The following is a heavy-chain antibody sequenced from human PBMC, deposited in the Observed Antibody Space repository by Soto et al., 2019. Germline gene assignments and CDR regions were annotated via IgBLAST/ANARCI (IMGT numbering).Heavy chain of an antibody. CDR1: GGSFSGYY. J-gene: IGHJ6*03. D-gene: IGHD3-10*01. V-gene: IGHV4-34*01. Sequence: SETLSLTCAVYGGSFSGYYWSWIRQPPGKGLEWIGEINHSGSTNYNPSLKSRVAISVDTSKNQFSLKLSSVTAADTAVYYCARGALWFGGWEAYYYYMDVWGKGTTVTVSS. CDR3: ARGALWFGGWEAYYYYMDV. CDR2: INHSGST.